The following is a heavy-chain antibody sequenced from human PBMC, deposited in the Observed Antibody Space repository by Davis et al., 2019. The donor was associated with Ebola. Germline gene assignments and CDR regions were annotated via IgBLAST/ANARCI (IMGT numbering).Heavy chain of an antibody. V-gene: IGHV4-59*08. J-gene: IGHJ4*02. CDR3: ARVVVVVAATYFDY. CDR1: GGSISSYY. Sequence: PSETLSLTCTVSGGSISSYYWSWIRQPPGKGLEWIGYIYYSGSTNYNPSLKSRVTISVDTSKNQFSLKLSSVIAADTAVYYCARVVVVVAATYFDYWGQGTLVTVSS. D-gene: IGHD2-15*01. CDR2: IYYSGST.